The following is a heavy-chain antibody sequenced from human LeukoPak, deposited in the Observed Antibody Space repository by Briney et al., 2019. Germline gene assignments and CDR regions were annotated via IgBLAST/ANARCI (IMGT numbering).Heavy chain of an antibody. J-gene: IGHJ3*02. CDR2: INHSGST. D-gene: IGHD1-1*01. CDR1: GGSFSGYY. CDR3: ARLSTWNDGVGAFDI. V-gene: IGHV4-34*01. Sequence: SETLSLTCAVYGGSFSGYYWSWIRQPPGKGLEWIGEINHSGSTNYNPSLKSRVTISVDTSKNQFSLKLSSVTAADTAVFYCARLSTWNDGVGAFDIWGQGTMVTVSS.